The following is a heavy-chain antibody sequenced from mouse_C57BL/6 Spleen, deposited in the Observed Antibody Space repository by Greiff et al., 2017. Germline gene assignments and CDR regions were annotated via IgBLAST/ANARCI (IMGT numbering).Heavy chain of an antibody. V-gene: IGHV2-5*01. J-gene: IGHJ3*01. CDR1: GFSLTSYG. CDR2: IWRGGST. CDR3: AKNDYDYPAWFAY. Sequence: QVQLQQSGPGLVQPSQSLSITCTVSGFSLTSYGVHWVRQSPGKGLEWLGVIWRGGSTDYNAAFMSRLGITKDNSKSQVFFKMNSLQADDTAIYYCAKNDYDYPAWFAYWGQGTLVTVSA. D-gene: IGHD2-4*01.